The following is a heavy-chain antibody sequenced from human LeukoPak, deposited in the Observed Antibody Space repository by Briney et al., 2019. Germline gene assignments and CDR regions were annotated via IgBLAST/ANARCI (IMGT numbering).Heavy chain of an antibody. Sequence: PGGSLRLSCVASGFSFSSFGIHWVRQAPGKGLEWVAFIRYDGTNTYYADSVKGRFTISRDNSKNTLYLQMNSLRAEDTAVYYCAKDLRVFIIGEFDYWGQGTLVTVSS. CDR1: GFSFSSFG. CDR3: AKDLRVFIIGEFDY. D-gene: IGHD3-10*01. V-gene: IGHV3-30*02. CDR2: IRYDGTNT. J-gene: IGHJ4*02.